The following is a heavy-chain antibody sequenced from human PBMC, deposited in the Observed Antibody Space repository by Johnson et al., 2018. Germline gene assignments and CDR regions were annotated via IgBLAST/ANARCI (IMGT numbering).Heavy chain of an antibody. CDR3: AKDRVHWNYADDAFDI. V-gene: IGHV3-30*18. CDR2: ISYDGSNK. J-gene: IGHJ3*02. D-gene: IGHD1-7*01. CDR1: GFTFSSYG. Sequence: QLVQSGGGVVQPGRTLRLSCAASGFTFSSYGLHWVRQAPGKGLEWVAVISYDGSNKYYSDSVNGRFTISRDNSKNTLYLQMNSLIAEDTAVYYCAKDRVHWNYADDAFDIWGQGTMVTVSS.